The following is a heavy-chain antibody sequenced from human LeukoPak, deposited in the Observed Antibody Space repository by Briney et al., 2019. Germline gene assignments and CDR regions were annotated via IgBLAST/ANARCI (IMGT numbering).Heavy chain of an antibody. CDR3: AKESSGYAFDI. V-gene: IGHV3-30*18. Sequence: GRSLRLSCAAPGFTFSSYGMHWVRQAPGKGLEWVAVISYDGSNKYYADSVKGRFTISRDNSKNTLYLQMNSLRAEDTAVYYCAKESSGYAFDIWGQGTMVTVSS. CDR2: ISYDGSNK. CDR1: GFTFSSYG. D-gene: IGHD3-22*01. J-gene: IGHJ3*02.